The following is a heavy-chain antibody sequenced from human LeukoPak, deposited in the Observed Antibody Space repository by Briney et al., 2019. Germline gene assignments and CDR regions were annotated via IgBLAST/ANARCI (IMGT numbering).Heavy chain of an antibody. CDR3: ARDRGVAAAVFGD. Sequence: SETLSLTCAVYGGSFSGYYWSWIRQPPGKGLEWIGRIYTSGSTNYNPSLKSRVTISVDTSKNQFSLKLSSVTAADTAVYYCARDRGVAAAVFGDWGQGTLVTVSS. J-gene: IGHJ4*02. CDR1: GGSFSGYY. CDR2: IYTSGST. D-gene: IGHD6-13*01. V-gene: IGHV4-34*01.